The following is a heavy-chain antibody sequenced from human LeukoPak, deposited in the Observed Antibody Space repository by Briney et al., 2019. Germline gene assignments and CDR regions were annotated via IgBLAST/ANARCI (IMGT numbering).Heavy chain of an antibody. CDR3: ASYYDILTGIDY. J-gene: IGHJ4*02. V-gene: IGHV3-7*01. D-gene: IGHD3-9*01. CDR2: IKPDGSEK. Sequence: GGSLRLSCAASGFTFSSYSMNWVRQAPGKGLEWVANIKPDGSEKYYVDSVKGRFTISRDDAKNSLYLQMNSLRAEDTALYYCASYYDILTGIDYWGQGTQVTVSS. CDR1: GFTFSSYS.